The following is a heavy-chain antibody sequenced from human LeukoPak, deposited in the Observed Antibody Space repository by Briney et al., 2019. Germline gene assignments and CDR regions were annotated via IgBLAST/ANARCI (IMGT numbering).Heavy chain of an antibody. D-gene: IGHD3-3*01. CDR1: GFTFSSYG. CDR2: IWCDRNTK. V-gene: IGHV3-33*01. CDR3: GRSWYYDSYYSDS. Sequence: GRSLRLSCAASGFTFSSYGMHWVRQAPGPGLERVAVIWCDRNTKYYADSVKGRFTISRDNSTNTLYLQMNSPRAAATAVYYCGRSWYYDSYYSDSWGQGTLVTVS. J-gene: IGHJ5*01.